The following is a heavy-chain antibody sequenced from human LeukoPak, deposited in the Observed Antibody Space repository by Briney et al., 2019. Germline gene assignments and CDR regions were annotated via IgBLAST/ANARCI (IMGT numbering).Heavy chain of an antibody. V-gene: IGHV4-59*01. J-gene: IGHJ4*02. Sequence: SEALSLTCTVSGGSISSYYWSWIRQPPGKGLEWIGYIYYSGSTNYNPSLKSRVTTSVDTSKNQFSLKLSSVTAADTAVYYCARVPNGYSSGWYVDYWGQGTLVTVSS. CDR3: ARVPNGYSSGWYVDY. D-gene: IGHD6-19*01. CDR1: GGSISSYY. CDR2: IYYSGST.